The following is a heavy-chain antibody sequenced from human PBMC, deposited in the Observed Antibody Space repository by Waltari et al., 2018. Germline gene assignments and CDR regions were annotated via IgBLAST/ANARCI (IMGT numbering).Heavy chain of an antibody. CDR2: IYPGDSDT. Sequence: EVQLVQSGAEVKKPGESRKISCRGSGYRFSTYWIGWVRQMPGRGLEWMGIIYPGDSDTRYSPSFRGQVTISVDKSITTAYLQWTSLQASDTATYYCARRESNGGPYAFDMWGQGTRVAVSS. D-gene: IGHD3-10*01. CDR1: GYRFSTYW. J-gene: IGHJ3*02. CDR3: ARRESNGGPYAFDM. V-gene: IGHV5-51*01.